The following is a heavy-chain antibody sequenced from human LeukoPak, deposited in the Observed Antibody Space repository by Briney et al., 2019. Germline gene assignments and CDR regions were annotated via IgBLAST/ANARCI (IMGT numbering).Heavy chain of an antibody. V-gene: IGHV4-39*07. CDR1: GGSISSSSYY. J-gene: IGHJ4*02. CDR3: AREIDRSSSWGGEIDY. Sequence: SETLSLTCTVSGGSISSSSYYWGWIRQPPGKGLEWIGSIYYSGSTYYNPSLKSRVTISVDTSKNQFSPKLSSVTAADTAVYYCAREIDRSSSWGGEIDYWGQGTLVTVSS. D-gene: IGHD6-13*01. CDR2: IYYSGST.